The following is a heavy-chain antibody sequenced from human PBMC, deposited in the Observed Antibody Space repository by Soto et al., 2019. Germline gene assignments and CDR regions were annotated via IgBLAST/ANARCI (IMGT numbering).Heavy chain of an antibody. D-gene: IGHD4-17*01. V-gene: IGHV3-33*01. CDR3: ARDLYGDYLAIDY. J-gene: IGHJ4*02. CDR2: IWYDGSNK. Sequence: QVQLVESGGGVVQPGRSLRLSCAASGFTFRSYGMHWVRQAPGKGLEWVAVIWYDGSNKYYADSVKGRFTISRDNSKTTLYLQMNILRAEDTAVYYCARDLYGDYLAIDYWGQGTLVTVSS. CDR1: GFTFRSYG.